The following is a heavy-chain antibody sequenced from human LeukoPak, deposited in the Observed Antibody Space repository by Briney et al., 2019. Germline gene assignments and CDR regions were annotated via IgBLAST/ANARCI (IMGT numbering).Heavy chain of an antibody. J-gene: IGHJ4*03. CDR2: IQPDDSDT. CDR3: ARPLFSSNYKAFSP. V-gene: IGHV5-51*01. CDR1: GFSSTPYW. Sequence: GESLKISCRLSGFSSTPYWSPRVRQLPGKGLEWMGVIQPDDSDTTYSPSFQAHVSISADKSINTAFLQWSSLEASDTAMYYCARPLFSSNYKAFSPWGDGTLVTVSS. D-gene: IGHD4-11*01.